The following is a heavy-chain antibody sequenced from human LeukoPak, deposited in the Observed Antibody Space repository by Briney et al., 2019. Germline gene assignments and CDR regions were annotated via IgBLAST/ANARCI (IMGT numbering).Heavy chain of an antibody. CDR2: INPSGGST. Sequence: ASVKVSCKASGYTFTTYYMHWVRQAPGQGLEWMGIINPSGGSTSYAQKFQGRVTLTRDTSTSTVYMELSSLTAEDTAVYYCARAVGAIPFDYWGQGTLVTVSS. V-gene: IGHV1-46*01. CDR3: ARAVGAIPFDY. CDR1: GYTFTTYY. J-gene: IGHJ4*02. D-gene: IGHD1-26*01.